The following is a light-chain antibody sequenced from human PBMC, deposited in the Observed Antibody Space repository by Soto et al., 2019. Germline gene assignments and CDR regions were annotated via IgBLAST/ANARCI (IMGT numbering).Light chain of an antibody. J-gene: IGKJ4*01. CDR2: GAS. CDR3: QHYRTS. Sequence: EIVLTQSPGTLSLSPGERATLSCRASQSVSSSYLAWYQQKPGQAPRQLIYGASSRATGIPDTFSGSGSGTDFTLTITRLEPEDVAVYYCQHYRTSFGGGTWVEIK. V-gene: IGKV3-20*01. CDR1: QSVSSSY.